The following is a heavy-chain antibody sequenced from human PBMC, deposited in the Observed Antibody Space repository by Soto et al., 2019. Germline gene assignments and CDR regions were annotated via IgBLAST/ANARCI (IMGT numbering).Heavy chain of an antibody. D-gene: IGHD6-6*01. Sequence: QVQLQQSGPRLVKPSETLSLTCTVSSGPDRSHNWGWIRQPPGRGLEWIGYVYYTGDTAYNPSLTRPPTTSPHTPTTALPFTLPSLPAAPTSVSYCLRPAIASLPALVPLWAPGPTV. J-gene: IGHJ6*02. CDR3: LRPAIASLPALVPL. V-gene: IGHV4-59*08. CDR1: SGPDRSHN. CDR2: VYYTGDT.